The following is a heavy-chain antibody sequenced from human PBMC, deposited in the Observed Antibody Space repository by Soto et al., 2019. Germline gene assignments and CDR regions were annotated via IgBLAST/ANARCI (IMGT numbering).Heavy chain of an antibody. D-gene: IGHD2-15*01. Sequence: QVQLQQWGAGLLKPSETLSLTCAVYGGSFSGYCWSWIRQPPGKGLEWSGEINHSGRTNYNPSLRRRVTISADTSKNQFALKLRSVSAADTAVYYCGRASQVRGMVVVVAATPYTWFAPWGQGTLVTFSS. J-gene: IGHJ5*02. CDR3: GRASQVRGMVVVVAATPYTWFAP. V-gene: IGHV4-34*01. CDR1: GGSFSGYC. CDR2: INHSGRT.